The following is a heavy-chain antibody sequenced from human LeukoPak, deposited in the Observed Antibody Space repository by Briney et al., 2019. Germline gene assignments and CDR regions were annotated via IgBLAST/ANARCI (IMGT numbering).Heavy chain of an antibody. J-gene: IGHJ6*03. Sequence: TPSETLSLTCAVYGGSFSGYYWSWIRQPPGKGLEWIGEINHSGSTNYNPSLKSRVTISVDTSKNQFSLKLSSVTAADTAVYYCATSSSPTYYYYYYYMDVWGKGTTVTVSS. CDR3: ATSSSPTYYYYYYYMDV. CDR1: GGSFSGYY. V-gene: IGHV4-34*01. CDR2: INHSGST.